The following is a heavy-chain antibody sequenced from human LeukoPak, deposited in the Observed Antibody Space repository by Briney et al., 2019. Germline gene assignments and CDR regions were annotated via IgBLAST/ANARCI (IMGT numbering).Heavy chain of an antibody. CDR1: GFTFSSYG. Sequence: GGSLRLSCAASGFTFSSYGMHWVRQAPGKGLEWVAFIRYDGSNKYYADSVKGRFTISRDNSKNTLYLQMNSLRAEDTAVYYCAKDEGDFWKSWFDPWGQGTLVTVSS. V-gene: IGHV3-30*02. D-gene: IGHD3-3*01. CDR2: IRYDGSNK. CDR3: AKDEGDFWKSWFDP. J-gene: IGHJ5*02.